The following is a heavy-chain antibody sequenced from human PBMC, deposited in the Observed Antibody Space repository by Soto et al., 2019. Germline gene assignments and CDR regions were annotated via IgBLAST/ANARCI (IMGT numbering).Heavy chain of an antibody. V-gene: IGHV6-1*01. D-gene: IGHD2-15*01. CDR2: TYYRSKWYS. Sequence: SQTLSLTCAISGDSVSSGSIAWNWIRQSPSRGLEWLGRTYYRSKWYSDYAVSVKSRITINPDTSKNHFSLQLNSVTPEDAAVYYCATGGLRSSYGLDVWGQGTTVTVSS. CDR3: ATGGLRSSYGLDV. CDR1: GDSVSSGSIA. J-gene: IGHJ6*02.